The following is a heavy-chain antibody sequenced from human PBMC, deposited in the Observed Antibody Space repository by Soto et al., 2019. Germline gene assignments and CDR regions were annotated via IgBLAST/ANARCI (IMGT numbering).Heavy chain of an antibody. J-gene: IGHJ4*02. CDR3: AKPHYDVLDY. CDR1: GFSFSTYA. D-gene: IGHD3-3*01. V-gene: IGHV3-23*01. Sequence: EVQLLESGGGLVQPGGSLRLSCAASGFSFSTYAMSWVRQAPGKGLEWVSAINCCGGSSYYADSVKGRFTISRDDSKNTLYLQMNSLRAEDTTGYSCAKPHYDVLDYWGQGTLVTVSS. CDR2: INCCGGSS.